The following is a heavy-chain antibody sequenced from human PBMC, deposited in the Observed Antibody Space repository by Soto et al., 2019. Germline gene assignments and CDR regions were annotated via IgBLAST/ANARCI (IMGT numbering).Heavy chain of an antibody. D-gene: IGHD1-7*01. CDR3: AKAPLELSWFDP. Sequence: EVKLLESGGGLVQPGGSLRLSCAASGFTFSSYAMSWVRQAPGKGLEWVSGISGSGGRINYADSVKGRFTISRDNSRNTVYLQMNSLRAEDTAVYYCAKAPLELSWFDPWGQGTLVTVSS. V-gene: IGHV3-23*01. J-gene: IGHJ5*02. CDR1: GFTFSSYA. CDR2: ISGSGGRI.